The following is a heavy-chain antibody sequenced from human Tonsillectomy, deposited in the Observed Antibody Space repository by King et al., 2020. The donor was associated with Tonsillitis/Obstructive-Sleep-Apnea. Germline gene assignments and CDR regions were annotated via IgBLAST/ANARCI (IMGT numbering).Heavy chain of an antibody. CDR2: IYPGESDT. Sequence: DVQLVQSGAEMKKPGESLKISCKGSGYSLTSYWIGWVRQMPGKGLEWMGIIYPGESDTRYSPSFQGQVTISADKSISTAYLQWSSLKASDTAMYYCARHQGYRNNYYYYMDVWGKGTTVTVSS. CDR3: ARHQGYRNNYYYYMDV. D-gene: IGHD4-11*01. CDR1: GYSLTSYW. V-gene: IGHV5-51*01. J-gene: IGHJ6*03.